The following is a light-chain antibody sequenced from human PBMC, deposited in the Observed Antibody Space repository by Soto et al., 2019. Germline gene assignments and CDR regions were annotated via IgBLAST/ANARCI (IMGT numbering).Light chain of an antibody. CDR3: QQRVTRPHVT. J-gene: IGKJ5*01. CDR2: DAS. Sequence: EIVLTQSPATLSLSPGDRATLSCRASQDVSSYLSWYQQQPVPAPRLLIYDASSRATVIPARFSGSGSGTDFSLTNSSLMTDDFTDYYCQQRVTRPHVTFGPGTRLE. V-gene: IGKV3-11*01. CDR1: QDVSSY.